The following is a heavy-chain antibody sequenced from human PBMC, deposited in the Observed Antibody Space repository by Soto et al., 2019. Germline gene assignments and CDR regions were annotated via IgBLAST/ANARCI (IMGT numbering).Heavy chain of an antibody. CDR1: GFTFSNAW. CDR2: IKSKTDGGTT. Sequence: GGSLRLSCAASGFTFSNAWMSWFRQAPGKGLEWVGRIKSKTDGGTTDYAAPVKGRFTISRDDSKNTLYLQMNSLKTEDTAVYYCTRHTYYYXSSGYYYVGYYYYGMDVWGQGTTVTVSS. V-gene: IGHV3-15*01. D-gene: IGHD3-22*01. CDR3: TRHTYYYXSSGYYYVGYYYYGMDV. J-gene: IGHJ6*02.